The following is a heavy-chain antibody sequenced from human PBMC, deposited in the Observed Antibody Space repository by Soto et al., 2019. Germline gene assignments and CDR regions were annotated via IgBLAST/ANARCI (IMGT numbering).Heavy chain of an antibody. J-gene: IGHJ4*02. CDR2: ISSSSSTI. Sequence: GGSLRLSCAASGFTFSSYSMNWVRQAPGKGLEWVSYISSSSSTIYYADSVKGRFTISRDNAKNSLYLQMNSLRAEDTAVYYCARDLGDQRDYWGQGTLVTVSS. CDR3: ARDLGDQRDY. D-gene: IGHD4-17*01. CDR1: GFTFSSYS. V-gene: IGHV3-48*01.